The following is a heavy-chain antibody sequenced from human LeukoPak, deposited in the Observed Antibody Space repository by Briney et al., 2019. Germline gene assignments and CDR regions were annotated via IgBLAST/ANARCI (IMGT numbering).Heavy chain of an antibody. V-gene: IGHV3-30*14. D-gene: IGHD4-23*01. Sequence: PGGSLRLSCAASGFTFSSYAMHWVRQAPGKGLEWVAVISYDGSNKYYADSVKGRFTISRDNSKNTLYLQMNSLRAEDTAVYYCARGVEAYGGNFADYWGQGTLVTVSS. CDR2: ISYDGSNK. CDR1: GFTFSSYA. J-gene: IGHJ4*02. CDR3: ARGVEAYGGNFADY.